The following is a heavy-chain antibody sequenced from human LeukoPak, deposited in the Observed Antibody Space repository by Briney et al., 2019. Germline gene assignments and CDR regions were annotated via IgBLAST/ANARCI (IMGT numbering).Heavy chain of an antibody. CDR1: GFTFSSYA. Sequence: PGGSLRLSCSASGFTFSSYAMHWVRQAPGKGLEYVSAISSNGGSTYYADSVKGRFTISRDNSKNTLYLQMSSLRAEDTAVYYCVKDTSPPLRYFDWLLIFDYWGQGTLATVSS. J-gene: IGHJ4*02. CDR2: ISSNGGST. D-gene: IGHD3-9*01. CDR3: VKDTSPPLRYFDWLLIFDY. V-gene: IGHV3-64D*06.